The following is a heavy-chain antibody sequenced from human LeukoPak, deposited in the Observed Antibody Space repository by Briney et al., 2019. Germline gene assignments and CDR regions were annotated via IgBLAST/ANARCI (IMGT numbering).Heavy chain of an antibody. D-gene: IGHD2-8*01. CDR1: GGSISGSSYY. Sequence: SETLSLTCTVSGGSISGSSYYWGWLRQPPGTGLEWIGSIYYSGSTYYNPSLKSRVTISVDTSKNQFSLKLSSVTAADTAVYYCARGSVYATEWGQGTLVTVSS. CDR2: IYYSGST. CDR3: ARGSVYATE. J-gene: IGHJ4*02. V-gene: IGHV4-39*01.